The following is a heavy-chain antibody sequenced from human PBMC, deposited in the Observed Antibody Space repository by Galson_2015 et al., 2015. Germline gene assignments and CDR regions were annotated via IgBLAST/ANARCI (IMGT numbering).Heavy chain of an antibody. CDR1: GFTLSSHS. V-gene: IGHV3-48*02. CDR3: ARDPHYYDSSGYGN. CDR2: IGSITTTT. J-gene: IGHJ4*02. Sequence: SLRLSCAASGFTLSSHSMNWVRQAPGKGLEWLSYIGSITTTTYYADSVKGRFTISRDSAKNSLCLQMNSLRDEDTAVYYCARDPHYYDSSGYGNWGQGTLVTVSS. D-gene: IGHD3-22*01.